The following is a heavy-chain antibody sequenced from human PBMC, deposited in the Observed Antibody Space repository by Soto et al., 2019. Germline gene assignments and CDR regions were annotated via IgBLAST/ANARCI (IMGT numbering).Heavy chain of an antibody. J-gene: IGHJ4*02. D-gene: IGHD1-1*01. CDR2: IFYSGGT. V-gene: IGHV4-59*01. CDR3: ARLQLVQKVIDY. Sequence: SQTLSLTCTVSGDSIGAYYWSWIRQPPGKGLQWIGYIFYSGGTAYNPSLKRRVPISLDISKKQISLNLSSVTTADTATYFCARLQLVQKVIDYWGQGTLVTVSS. CDR1: GDSIGAYY.